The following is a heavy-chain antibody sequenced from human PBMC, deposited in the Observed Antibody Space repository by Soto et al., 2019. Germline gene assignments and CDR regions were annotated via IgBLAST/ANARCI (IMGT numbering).Heavy chain of an antibody. D-gene: IGHD4-17*01. CDR2: ISYDGSNK. J-gene: IGHJ4*02. CDR3: ARVRPTVVTPYFDY. CDR1: GFTFSSYA. V-gene: IGHV3-30-3*01. Sequence: QVQLVESGGGVVQPGRSLRLSCAASGFTFSSYAMHWVRQAPGKGLEWVAVISYDGSNKYYADSVKGRFTISRDNSKNTLYLQMNSLRAEDTAVYYCARVRPTVVTPYFDYWGQGTLVTVSS.